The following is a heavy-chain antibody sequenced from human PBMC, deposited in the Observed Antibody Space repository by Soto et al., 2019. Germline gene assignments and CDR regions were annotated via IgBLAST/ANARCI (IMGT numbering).Heavy chain of an antibody. CDR3: AKGGLTLRCLEWLFWGPYFDD. Sequence: PGGSLRLSCAASGFTFSSYAMSWVRQAPGKGLEWVSAISGSGGSTYYADSVKGRFTISRDNSKNTLYLQMNSLRAEDTAVYYCAKGGLTLRCLEWLFWGPYFDDWGQGTLVTVSS. V-gene: IGHV3-23*01. J-gene: IGHJ4*02. CDR1: GFTFSSYA. CDR2: ISGSGGST. D-gene: IGHD3-3*01.